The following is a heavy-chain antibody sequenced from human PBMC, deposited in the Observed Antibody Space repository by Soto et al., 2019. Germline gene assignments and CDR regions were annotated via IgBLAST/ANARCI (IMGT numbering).Heavy chain of an antibody. V-gene: IGHV4-59*08. D-gene: IGHD2-21*02. CDR2: IYYSGST. J-gene: IGHJ4*02. Sequence: PSETLSLTCTVSGGSLSSYYWSWIRQPPGKGLEWIGYIYYSGSTNYNPSLKSRVTISVDTSKNQFSLKLSSVTAADTAVYYCARGWSVTEIPGYFDYWGQGTLVTVSS. CDR1: GGSLSSYY. CDR3: ARGWSVTEIPGYFDY.